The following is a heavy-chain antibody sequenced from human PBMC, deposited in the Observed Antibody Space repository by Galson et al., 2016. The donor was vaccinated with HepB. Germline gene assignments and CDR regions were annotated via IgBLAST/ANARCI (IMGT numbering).Heavy chain of an antibody. J-gene: IGHJ5*02. V-gene: IGHV4-59*01. CDR2: ISYSGTT. CDR1: GGSINNYY. CDR3: ARTLWDSSGNWFDP. D-gene: IGHD6-25*01. Sequence: LSLTCSVSGGSINNYYWSWIRQPPGKGLEWIGYISYSGTTNYNPSFKGRVTISVGTSKDQFSLTLTSVAAADAAFYYCARTLWDSSGNWFDPWGQGTLVTVSS.